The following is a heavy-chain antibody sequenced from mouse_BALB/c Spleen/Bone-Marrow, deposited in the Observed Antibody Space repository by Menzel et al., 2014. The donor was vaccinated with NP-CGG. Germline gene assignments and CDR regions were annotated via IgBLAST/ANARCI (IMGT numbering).Heavy chain of an antibody. CDR2: IDPYNGGT. CDR1: GYSFTDYN. V-gene: IGHV1S135*01. J-gene: IGHJ3*01. Sequence: VQLKDSGPELVKPGASVKLSCKASGYSFTDYNMYWVKQSHGKSLEWIGYIDPYNGGTRYNQKFKGKATLTVDKSSSTAFMHLNSLTSEDSAVYYCVRFAFWGQGTLVTVSA. CDR3: VRFAF.